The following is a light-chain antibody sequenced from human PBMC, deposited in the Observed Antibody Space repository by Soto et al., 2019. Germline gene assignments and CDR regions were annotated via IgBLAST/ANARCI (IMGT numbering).Light chain of an antibody. Sequence: EVVLTQSPATLSVSPGERATLSCRAGQTVLSNLAWYQQKPGQAPRLLIYGAFKRATGIPDRFSGSGSGTDFTLTISRMEPEDFAVYCCQQYGSSPRTFGQGTKVDI. CDR1: QTVLSN. V-gene: IGKV3-20*01. J-gene: IGKJ1*01. CDR2: GAF. CDR3: QQYGSSPRT.